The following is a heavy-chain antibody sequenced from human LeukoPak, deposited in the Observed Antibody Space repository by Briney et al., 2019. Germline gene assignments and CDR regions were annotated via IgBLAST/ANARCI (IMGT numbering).Heavy chain of an antibody. CDR2: IYSGGGT. J-gene: IGHJ3*02. CDR3: ARDHYVDAFDI. CDR1: GFTFSTYW. V-gene: IGHV3-66*01. D-gene: IGHD3-16*01. Sequence: GGSLRLSCAASGFTFSTYWMSWVRQAPGKGLEWVSVIYSGGGTYYADAVKGRFTISRDNSKNTLYLQMNSLRAGDTAVYYCARDHYVDAFDIWGQGTMVTVSS.